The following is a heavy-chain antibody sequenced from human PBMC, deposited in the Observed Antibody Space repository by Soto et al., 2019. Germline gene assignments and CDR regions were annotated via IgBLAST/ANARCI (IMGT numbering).Heavy chain of an antibody. D-gene: IGHD6-6*01. CDR2: IYWDDDK. J-gene: IGHJ4*02. CDR3: AHSLYSISSFDN. Sequence: QITLKESGPTLVKPTQTLTLTCTFSGFSLSTSDVGAGWIRQYPGKALEWLAAIYWDDDKRYSPALKSRLTITKDTSKNQVVLTMTNMDPVDTATYYCAHSLYSISSFDNWGQGTLVTVSS. CDR1: GFSLSTSDVG. V-gene: IGHV2-5*02.